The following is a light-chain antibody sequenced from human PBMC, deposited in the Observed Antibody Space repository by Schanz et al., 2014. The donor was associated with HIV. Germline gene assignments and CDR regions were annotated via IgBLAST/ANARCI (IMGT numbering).Light chain of an antibody. V-gene: IGLV2-14*03. Sequence: QSALTQPASASGSPGQSVTISCTGTSSDVGGYNYVSWYQQHPDRAPKLLIFDVTNRPSGISPRFSGSKSGVTASLTISGLQSEDEADYYCSSYANTDTVLFGGGTKLTVL. CDR3: SSYANTDTVL. CDR2: DVT. CDR1: SSDVGGYNY. J-gene: IGLJ2*01.